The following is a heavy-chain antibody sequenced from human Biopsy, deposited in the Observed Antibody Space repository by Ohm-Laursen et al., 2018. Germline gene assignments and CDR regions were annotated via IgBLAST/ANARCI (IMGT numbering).Heavy chain of an antibody. Sequence: GTLSLTCIVSGDSISSYYWSWIRQPPGKGLEWIGYVYYTGSTDYNPSLQSRVAISVDTSKNHFSLRLRSVTPADTAIYCARDRGYYSDRTVPGYFDLWGRGTLVTVSS. CDR1: GDSISSYY. J-gene: IGHJ2*01. D-gene: IGHD3-22*01. V-gene: IGHV4-59*01. CDR2: VYYTGST. CDR3: ARDRGYYSDRTVPGYFDL.